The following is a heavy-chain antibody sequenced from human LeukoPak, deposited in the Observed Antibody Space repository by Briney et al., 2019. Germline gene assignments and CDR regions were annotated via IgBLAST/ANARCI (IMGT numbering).Heavy chain of an antibody. CDR3: ARGDSSGYSLFDY. V-gene: IGHV3-21*01. CDR2: ISSSSSYI. Sequence: GGSLRLSCAASGFTFSSYSMNWVRQAPGKGLEWVSSISSSSSYIYYADSVKGRFTISRDNAKNSLYLQMNSLRAEDTAVYYCARGDSSGYSLFDYWGQGTLVTVSS. J-gene: IGHJ4*02. CDR1: GFTFSSYS. D-gene: IGHD3-22*01.